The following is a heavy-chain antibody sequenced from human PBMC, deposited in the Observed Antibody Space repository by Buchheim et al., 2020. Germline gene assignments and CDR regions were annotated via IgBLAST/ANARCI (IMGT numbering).Heavy chain of an antibody. CDR1: GFMFSNYA. J-gene: IGHJ5*02. V-gene: IGHV3-33*06. CDR2: TWYDGDSK. Sequence: QVRLVESGGGVVQPGTSLRLSCATSGFMFSNYAMHWVRQAPGKGLEWVAVTWYDGDSKYYGDSVKGRFTISRDNSKNTLYLQMNSLRAEDTAVYYCAKDLRKANYYDSSGYYVGWFDPWGQGTL. D-gene: IGHD3-22*01. CDR3: AKDLRKANYYDSSGYYVGWFDP.